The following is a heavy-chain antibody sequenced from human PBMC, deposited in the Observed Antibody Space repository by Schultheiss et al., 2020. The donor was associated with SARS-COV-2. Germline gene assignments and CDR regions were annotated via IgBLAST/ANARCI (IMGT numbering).Heavy chain of an antibody. CDR3: ARGRELTGLLWFGELSVNFDY. D-gene: IGHD3-10*01. J-gene: IGHJ4*02. V-gene: IGHV4-34*01. Sequence: SQTLSLTCAVYGGSFSGYYWSWIRQPPGKGLEWIGEINHSGSTIYNPSLKSRVTISVDTSKNQFSLKLSSVTAADTAVYYCARGRELTGLLWFGELSVNFDYWGQGTLVTVSS. CDR2: INHSGST. CDR1: GGSFSGYY.